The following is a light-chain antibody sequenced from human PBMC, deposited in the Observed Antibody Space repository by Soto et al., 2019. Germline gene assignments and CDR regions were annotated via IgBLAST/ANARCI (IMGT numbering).Light chain of an antibody. CDR2: DAY. CDR3: QQRHMWPIT. Sequence: VLLTQSPVTLSLSPWEIATLSCSASQSFLGLLAWYQQKPGQAPRLLIYDAYNRATGIPPRFSGSGSGTDFTLTISSLEPEDSAVYYCQQRHMWPITFGQGTRLEV. J-gene: IGKJ5*01. V-gene: IGKV3-11*01. CDR1: QSFLGL.